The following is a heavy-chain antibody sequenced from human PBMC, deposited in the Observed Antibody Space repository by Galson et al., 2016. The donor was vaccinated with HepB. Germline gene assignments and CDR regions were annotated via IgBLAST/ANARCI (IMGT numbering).Heavy chain of an antibody. CDR1: GFTLSNYA. CDR3: ARLFGGYIDY. CDR2: ISGSGITT. J-gene: IGHJ4*02. Sequence: SLRLSCAASGFTLSNYAMSWVRRAPGKGLEWVSDISGSGITTYYADSVKGRFTISRDNSKKTVYLQMSSLRAEDTAVYYCARLFGGYIDYWGQETLVTVSS. D-gene: IGHD2-15*01. V-gene: IGHV3-23*01.